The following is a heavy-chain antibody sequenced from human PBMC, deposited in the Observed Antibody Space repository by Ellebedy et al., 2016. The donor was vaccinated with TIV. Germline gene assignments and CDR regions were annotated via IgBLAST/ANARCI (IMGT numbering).Heavy chain of an antibody. D-gene: IGHD5-12*01. V-gene: IGHV3-21*01. CDR2: ISSSSSYI. Sequence: GGSLRLXXAASGFTFSSYSMNWVRQAPGKGLEWVSSISSSSSYIYYADSVKGRFTIARDNAKNSLYLQKNSLRTEDTAVYYCASLVATIYGDDYWGQGTQVTVSS. J-gene: IGHJ4*02. CDR3: ASLVATIYGDDY. CDR1: GFTFSSYS.